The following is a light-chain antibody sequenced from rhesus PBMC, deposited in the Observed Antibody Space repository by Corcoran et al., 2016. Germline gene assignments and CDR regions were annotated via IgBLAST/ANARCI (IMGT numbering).Light chain of an antibody. Sequence: DIQMTQSPSSLSASVGDTVTITCRASQGISSYVAWYQQKPGKAPKPLIYYASNLESGVPSRFIGSGSGTEFTLTISSLQPEDFATDYCQQYNSTPLTFGGGTEVDI. J-gene: IGKJ4*01. CDR2: YAS. CDR3: QQYNSTPLT. V-gene: IGKV1-37*01. CDR1: QGISSY.